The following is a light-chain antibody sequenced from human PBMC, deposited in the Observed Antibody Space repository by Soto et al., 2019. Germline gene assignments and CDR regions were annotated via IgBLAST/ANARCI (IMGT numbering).Light chain of an antibody. J-gene: IGKJ5*01. Sequence: EIVLTQSPATLCLSPGERATLSCRASQRVSSYLAWYQQKPGQAPRLLIYDASNRATGIPARFSGSGSGTDFTLTISSLEPEDFAVYYCQQRSNWPFAFGQGTRLEIK. CDR3: QQRSNWPFA. CDR2: DAS. V-gene: IGKV3-11*01. CDR1: QRVSSY.